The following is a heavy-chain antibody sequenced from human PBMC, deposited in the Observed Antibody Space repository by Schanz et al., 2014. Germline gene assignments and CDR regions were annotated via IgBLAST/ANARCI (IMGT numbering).Heavy chain of an antibody. CDR3: TRGNALDV. CDR2: ISSSGSA. V-gene: IGHV4-59*01. Sequence: QVQLQESGPGLVKPSETLSLTCTISGVSITNNYWAWVRQPPGKGLEWIGFISSSGSALYNPSLKTRVTISRDTSKNQFSLKLTSVTAADSAVYFCTRGNALDVWGQGTTVTVSS. CDR1: GVSITNNY. J-gene: IGHJ6*02. D-gene: IGHD4-4*01.